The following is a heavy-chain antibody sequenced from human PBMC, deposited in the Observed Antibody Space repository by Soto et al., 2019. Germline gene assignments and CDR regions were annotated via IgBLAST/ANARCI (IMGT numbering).Heavy chain of an antibody. CDR1: GGSFIGYY. CDR2: INHSGST. D-gene: IGHD1-26*01. V-gene: IGHV4-34*01. J-gene: IGHJ6*02. Sequence: PSETLSLTCAVYGGSFIGYYWSWIRQPPGKGLEWIGEINHSGSTNYNPSLKSRVTISVDTSKNQFSLKLSSVTAADTAVYYCARGRRDVGATPYYYGMDVWGQGTTVTVSS. CDR3: ARGRRDVGATPYYYGMDV.